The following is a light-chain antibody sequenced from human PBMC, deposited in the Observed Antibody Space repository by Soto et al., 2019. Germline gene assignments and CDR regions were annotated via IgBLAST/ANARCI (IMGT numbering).Light chain of an antibody. V-gene: IGLV1-40*01. Sequence: QSVLTQPPSGSAAPGQRVTISCTGSSSNIGAGYDVHWYQQLPGTAPKLLIYGNSNRPSGVPDRFSGSKSGTSASLAITGLQAEDEADYYCQSYDSSLSVLHVVFGGGTKVTVL. CDR3: QSYDSSLSVLHVV. CDR2: GNS. CDR1: SSNIGAGYD. J-gene: IGLJ2*01.